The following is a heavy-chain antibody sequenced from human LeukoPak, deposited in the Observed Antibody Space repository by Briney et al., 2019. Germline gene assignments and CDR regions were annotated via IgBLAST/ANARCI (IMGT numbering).Heavy chain of an antibody. CDR3: AKAAAAAGPYYFDY. Sequence: GGSLRLTCAASGFTFSSYAMSWARQAPGKGLEWVSAISGSGGSTYYADSVKGRFTISRDNSKNTLYLQMNSLRAKDMAVYYCAKAAAAAGPYYFDYWGQGTLVTVSS. CDR2: ISGSGGST. V-gene: IGHV3-23*01. J-gene: IGHJ4*02. CDR1: GFTFSSYA. D-gene: IGHD6-13*01.